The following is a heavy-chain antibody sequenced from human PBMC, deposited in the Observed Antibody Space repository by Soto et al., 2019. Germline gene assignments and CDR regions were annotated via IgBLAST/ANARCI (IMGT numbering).Heavy chain of an antibody. J-gene: IGHJ4*01. Sequence: GGSLRLSCAASELTFSSYAMSWVRQSPGQGLEWVSAISGSGGSTYYTDSVKGRFTISRDNSKNTLYLQMNSLRVEDTAVYYCAKVGGTMLRGVIRDYYFDCRGHGTLVTVSS. CDR3: AKVGGTMLRGVIRDYYFDC. CDR1: ELTFSSYA. D-gene: IGHD3-10*01. V-gene: IGHV3-23*01. CDR2: ISGSGGST.